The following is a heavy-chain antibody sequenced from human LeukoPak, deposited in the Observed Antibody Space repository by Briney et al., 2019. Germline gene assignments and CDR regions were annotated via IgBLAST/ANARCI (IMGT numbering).Heavy chain of an antibody. CDR3: ARVKWELLQLDY. Sequence: PSETLSLTCTVSGGSISSYYWSWIRQPPGKGLEWIGYIYYSGSTNYNPSLKSRVTISVDTSKNQFSLKLSSVTAADTAVYYCARVKWELLQLDYWGQGTLVTVSS. D-gene: IGHD1-26*01. V-gene: IGHV4-59*01. J-gene: IGHJ4*02. CDR1: GGSISSYY. CDR2: IYYSGST.